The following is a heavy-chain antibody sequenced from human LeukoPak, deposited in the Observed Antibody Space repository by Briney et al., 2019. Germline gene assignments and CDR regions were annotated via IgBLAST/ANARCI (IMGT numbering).Heavy chain of an antibody. J-gene: IGHJ5*02. D-gene: IGHD1-1*01. Sequence: GESLRISCKGSGYSFTSDWISWVRQMPGKGLEWMGRIDPSDSYTNYSPSFQGHVTISADKSISTAYLQWSSLKASDTAMYYCARGNWNDAEPYNWFDPWGQGTLVTVSS. CDR2: IDPSDSYT. CDR1: GYSFTSDW. CDR3: ARGNWNDAEPYNWFDP. V-gene: IGHV5-10-1*01.